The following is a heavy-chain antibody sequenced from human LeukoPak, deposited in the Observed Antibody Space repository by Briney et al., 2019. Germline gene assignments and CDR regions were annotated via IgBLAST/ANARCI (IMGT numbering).Heavy chain of an antibody. CDR2: ISHSESA. J-gene: IGHJ3*02. CDR1: GGSISSGANY. CDR3: ARDGGTTSNPSHDTFAI. D-gene: IGHD4-11*01. V-gene: IGHV4-30-2*01. Sequence: SQTLSLTCTVSGGSISSGANYWSWIRQPPGRGLEWIGYISHSESAYYSPSLESRITISVDRSMNQFSLKLKSVTAADTAIYYCARDGGTTSNPSHDTFAIWGQGTMVAVSS.